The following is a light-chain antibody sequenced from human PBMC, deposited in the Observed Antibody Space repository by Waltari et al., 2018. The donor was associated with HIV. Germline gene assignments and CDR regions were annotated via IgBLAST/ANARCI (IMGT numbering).Light chain of an antibody. J-gene: IGLJ3*02. CDR3: GSWDDTLSHWV. Sequence: QSVLTQPPSASRPPGQRVLMSCSGSNSNIGNNFVSWFQQVPGRAPKRVIYRGDRRPSGGPGRFSAAKSGSSASLAITGLQSDDEAVYYCGSWDDTLSHWVFGGGTRLTV. V-gene: IGLV1-47*01. CDR1: NSNIGNNF. CDR2: RGD.